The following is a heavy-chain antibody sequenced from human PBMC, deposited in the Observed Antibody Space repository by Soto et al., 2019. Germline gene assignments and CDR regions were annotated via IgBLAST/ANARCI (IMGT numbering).Heavy chain of an antibody. D-gene: IGHD6-13*01. V-gene: IGHV4-34*01. J-gene: IGHJ5*02. CDR1: GGSFSGYY. Sequence: ETLSLTCSVYGGSFSGYYWSWIRQPAGKGLEWIGEINHSGSTNYNPSLKSRVTISVDTSKNQFSLKLSSVTAADTAVYYCERVGAAAGTGSWFDPWGQGTLVTVSS. CDR3: ERVGAAAGTGSWFDP. CDR2: INHSGST.